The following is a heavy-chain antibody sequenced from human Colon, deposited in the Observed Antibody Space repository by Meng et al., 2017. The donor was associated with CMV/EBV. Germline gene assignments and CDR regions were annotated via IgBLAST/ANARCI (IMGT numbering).Heavy chain of an antibody. V-gene: IGHV1-2*06. CDR1: GYPFTDSI. CDR3: AKDWSGGSCFDY. Sequence: CKASGYPFTDSILHWVRQAPGQGLEWMGRINPKSGDTRYAHNFQGRATLTRDTSITTAYMELTGLTSNDTAIYYCAKDWSGGSCFDYWGQGTLVTVSS. CDR2: INPKSGDT. J-gene: IGHJ4*02. D-gene: IGHD2-15*01.